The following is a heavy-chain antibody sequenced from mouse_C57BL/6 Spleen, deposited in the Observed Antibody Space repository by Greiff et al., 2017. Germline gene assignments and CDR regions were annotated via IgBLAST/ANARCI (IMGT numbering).Heavy chain of an antibody. CDR1: GYTFTSYW. Sequence: QVQLQQSGAELAKPGASVKLSCKASGYTFTSYWLHWVKPRPGQGLEWIGYINPSSGYTKYNQKFKDKATLTADKSSSTAYMQRSRLTYEDSAVYYCARGAGYYAMDYWGQGTSVTVSS. CDR3: ARGAGYYAMDY. J-gene: IGHJ4*01. V-gene: IGHV1-7*01. CDR2: INPSSGYT. D-gene: IGHD3-3*01.